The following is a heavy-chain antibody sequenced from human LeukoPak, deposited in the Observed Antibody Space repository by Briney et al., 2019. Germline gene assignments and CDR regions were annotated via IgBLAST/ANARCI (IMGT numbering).Heavy chain of an antibody. CDR1: GGSISSYY. V-gene: IGHV4-59*08. Sequence: SETLSLTCTVSGGSISSYYWSWIRQPPGKGLEWIGYIYYSGSTNYNPSLESRVTISVDTSKNQFSLKLSSVTAADTAVYYCARMPIGDILTGYYSNWFDPWGQGTLVTVSS. D-gene: IGHD3-9*01. CDR3: ARMPIGDILTGYYSNWFDP. J-gene: IGHJ5*02. CDR2: IYYSGST.